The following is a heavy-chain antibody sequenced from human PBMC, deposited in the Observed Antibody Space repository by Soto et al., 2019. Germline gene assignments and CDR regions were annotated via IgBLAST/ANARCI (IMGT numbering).Heavy chain of an antibody. CDR2: INPNSGGT. J-gene: IGHJ5*02. V-gene: IGHV1-2*02. Sequence: GASVKVSCKASGYTFTGYYMHWVRQAPGQGLEWMGWINPNSGGTNYAQKFQGRVTMTRDTSISTAYMELSRLRSDDTAVYYCAISSGYSYGFRWFDPWGQGTRGTVSA. D-gene: IGHD5-18*01. CDR1: GYTFTGYY. CDR3: AISSGYSYGFRWFDP.